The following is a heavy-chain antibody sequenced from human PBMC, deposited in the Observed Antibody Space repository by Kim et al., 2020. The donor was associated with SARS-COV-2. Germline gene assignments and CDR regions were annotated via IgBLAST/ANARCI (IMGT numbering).Heavy chain of an antibody. CDR1: GGSFSGYY. V-gene: IGHV4-34*01. CDR2: INHSGST. D-gene: IGHD3-10*01. Sequence: SETLSLTCAVYGGSFSGYYWSWIRQPPGKGLEWIGEINHSGSTNYNPSLKSRVTISVDTSKNQFSLKLSSVTAADTAVYYCAGGRLLLLWFGELSRFDYWGQGTLVTVSS. CDR3: AGGRLLLLWFGELSRFDY. J-gene: IGHJ4*02.